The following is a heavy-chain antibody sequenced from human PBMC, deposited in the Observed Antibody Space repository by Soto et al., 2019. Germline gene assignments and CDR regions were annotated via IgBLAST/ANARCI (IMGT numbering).Heavy chain of an antibody. D-gene: IGHD6-6*01. V-gene: IGHV3-74*01. CDR1: GFTFSSYW. CDR2: INSDGSST. Sequence: GGSLRLSCAASGFTFSSYWMHWVRQAPGKGLVWVSRINSDGSSTSYADSVKGRFTISRDNAKNPLYLQMNSLRAEDTVVYFCARGQLVGSYYYYMDVWGKGTTVTVSS. J-gene: IGHJ6*03. CDR3: ARGQLVGSYYYYMDV.